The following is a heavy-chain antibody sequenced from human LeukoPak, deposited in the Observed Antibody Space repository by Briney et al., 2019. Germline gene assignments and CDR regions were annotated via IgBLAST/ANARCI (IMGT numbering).Heavy chain of an antibody. CDR3: AKDDYYDTSGYRD. CDR2: ISYDGNNK. CDR1: GFTFSSYG. J-gene: IGHJ4*02. Sequence: PGGSLRLSCAASGFTFSSYGMHWVRQAPGKGLEWVAFISYDGNNKNYADSVRGQFTISRDNSKNTLYVQMNSLRAEDTAVYHCAKDDYYDTSGYRDWGQGTLVTVSS. V-gene: IGHV3-30*18. D-gene: IGHD3-22*01.